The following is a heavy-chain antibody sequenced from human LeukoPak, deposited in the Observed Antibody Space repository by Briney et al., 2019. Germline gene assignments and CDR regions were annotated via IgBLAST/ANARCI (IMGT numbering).Heavy chain of an antibody. CDR3: AKDRSSYGPTWSVY. CDR2: ISGSGVYT. Sequence: GGSLRLSCGASGFIFSNYAMSWVRQAPGKGLEWVSAISGSGVYTYYADSVKGRFTISRDNSKNMIYLQMNSLRVEDTAVYHCAKDRSSYGPTWSVYWGQGTLVTVSS. D-gene: IGHD5-18*01. J-gene: IGHJ4*02. CDR1: GFIFSNYA. V-gene: IGHV3-23*01.